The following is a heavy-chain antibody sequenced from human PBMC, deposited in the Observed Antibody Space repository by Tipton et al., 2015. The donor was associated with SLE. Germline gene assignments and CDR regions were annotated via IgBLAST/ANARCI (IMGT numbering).Heavy chain of an antibody. Sequence: TLSLTCTVYGGSFSGYSWTWIRQPPGKGLEWIGEINHSGSTNYNPSLKSRVTISVDTSKNQFSLKLSSVTAADTAVYYCARRGYNYWYFDLWGRGALVTVSS. D-gene: IGHD5-24*01. V-gene: IGHV4-34*01. CDR1: GGSFSGYS. CDR2: INHSGST. J-gene: IGHJ2*01. CDR3: ARRGYNYWYFDL.